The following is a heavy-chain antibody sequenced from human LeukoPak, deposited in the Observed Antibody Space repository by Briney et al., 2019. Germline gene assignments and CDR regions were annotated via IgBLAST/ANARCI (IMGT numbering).Heavy chain of an antibody. CDR3: AKDYATFEAFDI. D-gene: IGHD1-26*01. V-gene: IGHV3-30*02. CDR1: GFTFSSYG. Sequence: QAGGSLRLSCAASGFTFSSYGIHWVRRAPGKGLEWVAFIRYDGSNKYYADSLKGRFTISRDNSKNTLYLQMNSLRAEDTAMYYCAKDYATFEAFDIWGQGTMVTVSS. J-gene: IGHJ3*02. CDR2: IRYDGSNK.